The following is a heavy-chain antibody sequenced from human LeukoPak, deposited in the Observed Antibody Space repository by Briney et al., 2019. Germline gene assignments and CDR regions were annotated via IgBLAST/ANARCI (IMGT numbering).Heavy chain of an antibody. D-gene: IGHD6-19*01. CDR1: GGTFSSYA. Sequence: SVKVSCKASGGTFSSYAISWVRQAPGQGLEWMGGIIPIFGTANYAQKFQGGVTITTDESTSTAYMELSSLRSEDTAVYYCATHASVSGWHQHDAFDIWGQGTMVTVSS. CDR2: IIPIFGTA. V-gene: IGHV1-69*05. CDR3: ATHASVSGWHQHDAFDI. J-gene: IGHJ3*02.